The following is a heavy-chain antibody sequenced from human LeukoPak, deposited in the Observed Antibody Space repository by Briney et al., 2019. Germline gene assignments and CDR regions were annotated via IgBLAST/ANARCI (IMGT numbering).Heavy chain of an antibody. D-gene: IGHD3-3*01. CDR2: IKQDGSEK. J-gene: IGHJ6*03. V-gene: IGHV3-7*01. CDR1: GFTFSSYW. Sequence: GGSLRLSCAASGFTFSSYWMSWVRQAPGKGLEWVANIKQDGSEKYYVDSVKGRFTISRDNAKNSLYLQMNSLRAEDTAVYYCARDPRITIFGVVRGPVYMDVWGKGTTVTVSS. CDR3: ARDPRITIFGVVRGPVYMDV.